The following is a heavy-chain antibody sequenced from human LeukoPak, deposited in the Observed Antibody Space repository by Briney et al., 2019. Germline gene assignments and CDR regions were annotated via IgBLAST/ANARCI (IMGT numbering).Heavy chain of an antibody. CDR1: GFTFSSYA. V-gene: IGHV3-30-3*01. CDR2: ISYDGSNK. CDR3: AREIFLDSSSWLDY. Sequence: PGRSLRLSCAASGFTFSSYAMHWVRQAPGKGLEWVAVISYDGSNKYYADSVKGRFTISRDNSKNTLYLQMNSLRAEDTAVYYCAREIFLDSSSWLDYWGQGTLVTVSS. D-gene: IGHD6-13*01. J-gene: IGHJ4*02.